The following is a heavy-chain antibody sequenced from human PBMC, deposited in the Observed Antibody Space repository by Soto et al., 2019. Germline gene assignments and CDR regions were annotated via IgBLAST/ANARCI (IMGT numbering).Heavy chain of an antibody. D-gene: IGHD2-2*01. CDR3: ARGVGHMDV. V-gene: IGHV1-18*04. CDR2: VSPYNGDT. CDR1: GYTFTTYG. Sequence: QVQLVQSGAEVKKPGASVRVSCKAFGYTFTTYGISWVRQAPGQGLEWMGWVSPYNGDTTYAQKVQGRVSMTTDTSTSTAYLELRSLRSDDTAVYCCARGVGHMDVWGQGTTVTVAS. J-gene: IGHJ6*02.